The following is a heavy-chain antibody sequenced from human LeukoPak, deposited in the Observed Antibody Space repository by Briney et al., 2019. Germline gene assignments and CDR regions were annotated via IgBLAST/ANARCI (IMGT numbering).Heavy chain of an antibody. Sequence: GGSLRLSCAASGFTFSSYSMNWVRQAPGKGLEWVSSISSSSSYIYYADSVKGRFTISRDNAKNSLFLQMNSLRAEDTAVYYCARVDYGDYVVGYWGQGTLVSVSS. V-gene: IGHV3-21*01. D-gene: IGHD4-17*01. CDR1: GFTFSSYS. CDR2: ISSSSSYI. J-gene: IGHJ4*02. CDR3: ARVDYGDYVVGY.